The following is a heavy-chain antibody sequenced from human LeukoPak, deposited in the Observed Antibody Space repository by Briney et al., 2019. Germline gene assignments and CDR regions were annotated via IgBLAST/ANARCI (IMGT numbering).Heavy chain of an antibody. CDR2: INHSGST. D-gene: IGHD2-2*02. V-gene: IGHV4-39*07. J-gene: IGHJ4*02. CDR1: GGSISSSSYY. Sequence: PSETLSLTCTVSGGSISSSSYYWGWIRQPPGKGLEWIGEINHSGSTNYNPSLKSRVTISVDTSKNQFSLKLSSVTAADTAVYYCARGRLYAINWGQGTLVTVSS. CDR3: ARGRLYAIN.